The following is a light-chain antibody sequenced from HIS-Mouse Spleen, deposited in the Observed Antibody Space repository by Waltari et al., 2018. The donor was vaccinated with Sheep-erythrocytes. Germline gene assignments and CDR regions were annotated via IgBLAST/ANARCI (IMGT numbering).Light chain of an antibody. V-gene: IGKV1-5*03. CDR1: QRISSW. Sequence: DIQMTQSPSTLSASVGDRVPITCRASQRISSWLAWYQQKPGKAPKLLIYKASSLESGVPSRFSGSGSGTEFTLTISSLEPEDFAVYYCQQRSNWYTFGQGTKLEIK. CDR3: QQRSNWYT. J-gene: IGKJ2*01. CDR2: KAS.